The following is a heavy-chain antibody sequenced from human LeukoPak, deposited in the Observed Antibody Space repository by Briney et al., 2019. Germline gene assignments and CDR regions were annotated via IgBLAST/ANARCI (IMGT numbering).Heavy chain of an antibody. J-gene: IGHJ4*02. CDR3: ARDRFGVPAAITLDY. D-gene: IGHD2-2*01. V-gene: IGHV3-20*04. Sequence: PGGSLRLSCAASGFTFDDYGMSWVRQAQGKGLEWVSGINWNGGSKGYADSVKGRFTISRDNANNSLYLQMNSLRAEDTALYYCARDRFGVPAAITLDYWGQGTLVTVSP. CDR2: INWNGGSK. CDR1: GFTFDDYG.